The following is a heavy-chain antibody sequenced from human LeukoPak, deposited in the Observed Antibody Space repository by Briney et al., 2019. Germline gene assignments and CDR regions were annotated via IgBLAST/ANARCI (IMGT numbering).Heavy chain of an antibody. CDR3: ARGGRGVVVVVEGWFDP. CDR2: IYYSGST. Sequence: PSETLSLTCTVSGGSISSGGYYWSWIRQHPGKGLEWIGYIYYSGSTYYNPSLKSRVTISVDTSKNQFSLKLSSVTAADTAVYYCARGGRGVVVVVEGWFDPWGQGTLVTVSS. CDR1: GGSISSGGYY. J-gene: IGHJ5*02. D-gene: IGHD2-15*01. V-gene: IGHV4-31*03.